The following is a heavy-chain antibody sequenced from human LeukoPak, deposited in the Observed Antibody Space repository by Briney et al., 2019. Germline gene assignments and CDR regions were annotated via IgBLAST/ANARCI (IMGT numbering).Heavy chain of an antibody. CDR1: GGSISSYY. CDR2: IYTSGST. CDR3: ARDGPLSGYYVY. D-gene: IGHD3-22*01. J-gene: IGHJ4*02. Sequence: SETLSLTCTVSGGSISSYYWSWIRQPAGKGLEWIGRIYTSGSTNYNPSLKSRVTMSVDTSKNQFSLKLSSVTAADTAMYYCARDGPLSGYYVYWGQGTLVTVSS. V-gene: IGHV4-4*07.